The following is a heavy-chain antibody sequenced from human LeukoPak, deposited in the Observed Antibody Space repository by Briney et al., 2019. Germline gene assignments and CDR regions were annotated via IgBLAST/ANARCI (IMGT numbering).Heavy chain of an antibody. D-gene: IGHD3-10*01. V-gene: IGHV4-31*03. CDR1: ADSLSSGGHY. J-gene: IGHJ4*02. CDR2: IHHSGSS. Sequence: SQTLSLTCTVSADSLSSGGHYWAWIRQLPGKGLESIGFIHHSGSSRHNPSLKDRVAISVGASRKQFALRLSSVTAADTAIYYCARGGNRFGGFYFDYWGQGIQVIVSS. CDR3: ARGGNRFGGFYFDY.